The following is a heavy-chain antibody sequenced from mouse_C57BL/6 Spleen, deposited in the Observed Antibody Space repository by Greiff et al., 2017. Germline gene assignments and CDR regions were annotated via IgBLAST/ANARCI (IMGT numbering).Heavy chain of an antibody. D-gene: IGHD2-12*01. CDR3: AKGGGIYSPYAMDY. CDR1: GYTFTSYW. CDR2: IDPSDSYT. V-gene: IGHV1-50*01. Sequence: QVQLQQPGAELVKPGASVKLSCKASGYTFTSYWMQWVKQRPGQGLEWIGEIDPSDSYTNYNQKFKGKATLTVDTSSSTAYMQLSSLPSEDSAVYYCAKGGGIYSPYAMDYWGQGTSVTVSS. J-gene: IGHJ4*01.